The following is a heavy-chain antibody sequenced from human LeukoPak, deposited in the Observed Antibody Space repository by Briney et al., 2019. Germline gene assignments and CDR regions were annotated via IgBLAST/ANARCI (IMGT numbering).Heavy chain of an antibody. CDR1: GFTFSNYW. J-gene: IGHJ4*02. V-gene: IGHV3-20*04. Sequence: GSGGSLRLSCAASGFTFSNYWMHWVRQAPGKGLEWVSGINWNGGSTGYADSVKGRFTISRDNAKNSLYLQMNSLRAEDTALYYCASRTQDKYYDILTGYFGRSYFDYWGQGTLVTVSS. D-gene: IGHD3-9*01. CDR3: ASRTQDKYYDILTGYFGRSYFDY. CDR2: INWNGGST.